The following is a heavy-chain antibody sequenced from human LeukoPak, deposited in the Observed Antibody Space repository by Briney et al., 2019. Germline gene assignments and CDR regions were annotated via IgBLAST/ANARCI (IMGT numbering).Heavy chain of an antibody. D-gene: IGHD3-16*02. CDR2: IRYDGSNK. J-gene: IGHJ4*02. CDR1: GFTFSSYG. Sequence: GGSLRLSCAASGFTFSSYGMHWVRQAPGKGLEWVAFIRYDGSNKYYADSVKGRFTISRDNSKNTLYLQMNSLRAEGTAVYYCAKDDYDYVWGSYRSYFDYWGQGTLVTVSS. CDR3: AKDDYDYVWGSYRSYFDY. V-gene: IGHV3-30*02.